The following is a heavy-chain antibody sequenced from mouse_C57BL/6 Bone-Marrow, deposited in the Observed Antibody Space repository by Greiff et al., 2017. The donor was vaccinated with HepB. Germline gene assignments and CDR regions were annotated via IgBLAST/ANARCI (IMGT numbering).Heavy chain of an antibody. D-gene: IGHD1-1*01. Sequence: EVQLQQSGPVLVKPGATVKMTCKASGYTFTDYDMNWVQQTHGKSLEWLGVINPYNGGTSYNQKFKGKATLTVDKSSSTAYMELNSLTSEDSTVYYCSRWGISSDLDYWGQGTTLTVSS. CDR1: GYTFTDYD. CDR2: INPYNGGT. V-gene: IGHV1-19*01. CDR3: SRWGISSDLDY. J-gene: IGHJ2*01.